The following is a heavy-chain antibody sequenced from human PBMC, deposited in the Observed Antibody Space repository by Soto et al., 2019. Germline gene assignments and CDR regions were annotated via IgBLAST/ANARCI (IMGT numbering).Heavy chain of an antibody. CDR3: ARGGGFCGADCYKGGIDY. D-gene: IGHD2-21*02. CDR2: ISYDGSNQ. V-gene: IGHV3-30-3*01. CDR1: GFTFSPYT. Sequence: PVGSLRLSCAASGFTFSPYTMHWIRQTPGKGLEWVAVISYDGSNQYYADSVRGRFTISRDNSKNTLFLQMNSLRAEDTALYYCARGGGFCGADCYKGGIDYWGQGTLVTVSS. J-gene: IGHJ4*02.